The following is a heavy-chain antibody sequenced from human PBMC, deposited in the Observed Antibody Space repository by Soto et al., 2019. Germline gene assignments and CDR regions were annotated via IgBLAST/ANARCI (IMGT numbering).Heavy chain of an antibody. CDR3: ARDRTSGYWTFYFDY. J-gene: IGHJ4*02. Sequence: GGSLRLSCAASGFTFSSYSMNWVRQAPGKGLEWVSYISSSSSTIYYADSVKGRFTISRDNAKNSLYLQMNSLRDEDTAVYYCARDRTSGYWTFYFDYWGQGTLVTVSS. D-gene: IGHD3-3*01. V-gene: IGHV3-48*02. CDR1: GFTFSSYS. CDR2: ISSSSSTI.